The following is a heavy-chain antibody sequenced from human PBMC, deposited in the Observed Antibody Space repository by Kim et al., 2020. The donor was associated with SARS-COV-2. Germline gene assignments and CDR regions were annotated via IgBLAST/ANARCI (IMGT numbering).Heavy chain of an antibody. CDR1: GDSVSSNSAA. Sequence: SQTLSLTCAIPGDSVSSNSAAWNWIRQSPSRGLEWLGRTYYRSKWYNDYAVSVKSRITINPDTSKNQFSLQLNSVTPEDTAVYYCAREGDIAAAGTVWFDPWGQGTLVTVSS. V-gene: IGHV6-1*01. J-gene: IGHJ5*02. CDR3: AREGDIAAAGTVWFDP. CDR2: TYYRSKWYN. D-gene: IGHD6-13*01.